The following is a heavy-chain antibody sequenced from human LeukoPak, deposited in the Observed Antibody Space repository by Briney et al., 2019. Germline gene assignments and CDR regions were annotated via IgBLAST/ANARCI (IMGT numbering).Heavy chain of an antibody. CDR1: GFTFSSYW. CDR2: IKQDGSEK. D-gene: IGHD2-2*02. J-gene: IGHJ6*03. Sequence: GGSLRLSCAASGFTFSSYWMSWVRQAPGKGLQWVANIKQDGSEKYYVDSVKGRFTISRDNAKKSLYLQMNSLRAEDTAVYYCARTNIVVVPAAIAQSGRYYYYYMDVWGKGTTVTVSS. V-gene: IGHV3-7*01. CDR3: ARTNIVVVPAAIAQSGRYYYYYMDV.